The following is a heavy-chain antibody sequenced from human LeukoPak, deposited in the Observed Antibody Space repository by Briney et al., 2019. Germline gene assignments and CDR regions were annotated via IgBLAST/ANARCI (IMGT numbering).Heavy chain of an antibody. J-gene: IGHJ4*02. CDR3: ARDLRPYCGGDCYSDY. Sequence: ASVKVSCKASGYTFTSYGISWVRQAPGQGLEWMGWISAYNGNTNYAQKLQGRVTMTTDTSTSTAYMELRSLRSDDTAVYYCARDLRPYCGGDCYSDYWGQGTLVTVSS. CDR1: GYTFTSYG. V-gene: IGHV1-18*01. D-gene: IGHD2-21*02. CDR2: ISAYNGNT.